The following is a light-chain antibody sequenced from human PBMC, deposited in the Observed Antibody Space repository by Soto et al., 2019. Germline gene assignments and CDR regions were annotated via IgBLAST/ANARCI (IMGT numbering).Light chain of an antibody. CDR1: QSISNY. Sequence: DMEMTQSPSSLSASVGDRVTITCRASQSISNYLNWYQHKPGKVPKLLIYAASSLQSGVPTRFSGSGSGTDFTLTINSLQPEDFATYYCQQSYSTPLTFGGGTKLEIK. V-gene: IGKV1-39*01. CDR3: QQSYSTPLT. J-gene: IGKJ4*01. CDR2: AAS.